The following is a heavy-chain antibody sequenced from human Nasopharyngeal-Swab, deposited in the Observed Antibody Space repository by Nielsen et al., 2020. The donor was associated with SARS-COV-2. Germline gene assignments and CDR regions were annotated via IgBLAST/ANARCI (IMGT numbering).Heavy chain of an antibody. CDR3: ARDPDWPYSSSWSYYGMDV. J-gene: IGHJ6*02. D-gene: IGHD6-13*01. Sequence: GGSLRLSCAASGFTFSDYYMSWIRQAPGKGLEWVSYISSSGSTIYYADSVKGRFTISRDNAKNSLYLQMNSLRAEDTAVYYCARDPDWPYSSSWSYYGMDVWGQGTTVTVSS. CDR1: GFTFSDYY. V-gene: IGHV3-11*04. CDR2: ISSSGSTI.